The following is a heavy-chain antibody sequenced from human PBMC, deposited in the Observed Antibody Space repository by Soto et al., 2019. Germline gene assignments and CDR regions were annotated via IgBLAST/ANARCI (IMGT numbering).Heavy chain of an antibody. J-gene: IGHJ3*01. CDR1: GFTFSHYA. D-gene: IGHD6-19*01. CDR3: ARPYSSGSYPTHDGFHF. V-gene: IGHV3-30*03. CDR2: TSYDGTTA. Sequence: QVQLVESGGGVVQPGRSLRLSCAASGFTFSHYAMHWVRQAPGKGLEWVAITSYDGTTAYYADSVKGRFTISRDNSKNTLYLQMHSLRAEDVALYYCARPYSSGSYPTHDGFHFWGQGTLVTVSS.